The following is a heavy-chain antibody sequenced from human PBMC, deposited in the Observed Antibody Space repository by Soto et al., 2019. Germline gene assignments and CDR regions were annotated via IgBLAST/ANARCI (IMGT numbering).Heavy chain of an antibody. CDR3: AREGYCSGGSCYSDFDY. CDR2: IIPIFGTA. D-gene: IGHD2-15*01. Sequence: ASVKVSGKASGGTFSSYAIGWVRQAPGQGLEWMGGIIPIFGTANYAQKFQGRVTITADESTSTAYMELSSLRSEDTAVYYCAREGYCSGGSCYSDFDYWGQGTLVTVSS. CDR1: GGTFSSYA. J-gene: IGHJ4*02. V-gene: IGHV1-69*13.